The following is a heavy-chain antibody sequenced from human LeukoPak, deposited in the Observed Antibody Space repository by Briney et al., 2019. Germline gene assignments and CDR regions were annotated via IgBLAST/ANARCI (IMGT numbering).Heavy chain of an antibody. CDR1: GGSFSGYY. J-gene: IGHJ4*02. CDR2: INHSGST. CDR3: ARGPLLTHRRYFDF. D-gene: IGHD3-9*01. V-gene: IGHV4-34*01. Sequence: PSETLSLTCAVYGGSFSGYYWTWIRQSPEKGLEWIGEINHSGSTSYNPSLKSQVTISVDTSKNQFSLKLTSVTAADTAVYYCARGPLLTHRRYFDFWGQGTLVTVS.